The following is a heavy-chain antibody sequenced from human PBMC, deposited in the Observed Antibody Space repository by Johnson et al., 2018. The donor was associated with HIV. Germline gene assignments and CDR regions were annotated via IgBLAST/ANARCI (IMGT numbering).Heavy chain of an antibody. CDR1: GFTFDDSG. CDR2: IHWNGGST. V-gene: IGHV3-20*04. CDR3: ATHYYDSINAFDI. D-gene: IGHD3-22*01. Sequence: VQLVESGGGVVRPGGSLRLSCAASGFTFDDSGMSWVRHAPGKGLEWVSGIHWNGGSTGYADSVKGRFTISRDNAKKSLYLQMNSLRAEDTALYYCATHYYDSINAFDIWGQGTMVTVSS. J-gene: IGHJ3*02.